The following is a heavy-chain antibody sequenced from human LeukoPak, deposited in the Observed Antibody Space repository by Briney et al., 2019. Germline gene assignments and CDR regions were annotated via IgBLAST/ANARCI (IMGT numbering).Heavy chain of an antibody. CDR2: ISNDGSNE. D-gene: IGHD3-16*01. J-gene: IGHJ4*02. V-gene: IGHV3-30-3*01. Sequence: GGSLRLSCAASGFSFTTYAMHWVRQAPGKRLEWVAVISNDGSNEYYADSVKGRFTISRDNSKNTVYLQMSSLRADDTAVYHCTRDPGAVGTLGSDYWGQGSLVSVSS. CDR3: TRDPGAVGTLGSDY. CDR1: GFSFTTYA.